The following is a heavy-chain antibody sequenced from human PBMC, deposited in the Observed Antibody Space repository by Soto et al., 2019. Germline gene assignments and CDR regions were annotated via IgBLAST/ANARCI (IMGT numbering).Heavy chain of an antibody. V-gene: IGHV1-18*01. J-gene: IGHJ4*02. CDR2: ISVYNCNT. D-gene: IGHD3-16*01. CDR3: ARNASGGFDS. Sequence: QVQLVQSGAQVKKPGASVKVSCKASGYTFSSSSISWVRQAPVQGLECMGLISVYNCNTNYAQTLQGRVTMSTDTSTGTAYMELRSLRSDDTAVDYCARNASGGFDSWGQGTLVPVSS. CDR1: GYTFSSSS.